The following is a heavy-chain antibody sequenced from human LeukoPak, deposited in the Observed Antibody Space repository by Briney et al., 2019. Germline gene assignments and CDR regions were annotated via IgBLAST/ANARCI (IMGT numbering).Heavy chain of an antibody. CDR1: GFTFSSYS. Sequence: GGSLRLSCAASGFTFSSYSMNWVRQAPGKGLEWVSSISSSSSYIYYADSVKGRFTISRDNAKNSMYVQMNSLRAEDTAVYYCARSDRDGYKSFDYWGQGTLVTVSS. CDR3: ARSDRDGYKSFDY. J-gene: IGHJ4*02. V-gene: IGHV3-21*01. CDR2: ISSSSSYI. D-gene: IGHD5-24*01.